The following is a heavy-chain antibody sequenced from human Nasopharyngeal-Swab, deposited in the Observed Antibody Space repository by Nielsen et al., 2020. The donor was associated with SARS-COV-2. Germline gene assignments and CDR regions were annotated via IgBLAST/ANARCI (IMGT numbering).Heavy chain of an antibody. D-gene: IGHD1-7*01. V-gene: IGHV4-4*02. J-gene: IGHJ6*02. CDR2: IYHSGST. CDR3: ARDELIVYYYYGMDV. Sequence: WIRQPPGKGLEWIGEIYHSGSTNYNPSLKSRVTISVDKSKNQFSLKLSSVTAADTAVYYCARDELIVYYYYGMDVWGQGTTVTVSS.